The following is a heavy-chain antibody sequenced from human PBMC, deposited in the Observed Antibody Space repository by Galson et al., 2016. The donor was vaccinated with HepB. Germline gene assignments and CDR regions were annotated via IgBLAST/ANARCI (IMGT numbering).Heavy chain of an antibody. V-gene: IGHV3-15*07. Sequence: SLRLSCAASDFPFTKAWMNWVRQAPGKGLEWVGQIKSRTDGGTTEYGAPVNGRFTISRDDSENTAYLQMNNLKTDDTAVYYCTTKGGISWPPYWGQGTLVIVSS. J-gene: IGHJ4*02. CDR2: IKSRTDGGTT. CDR3: TTKGGISWPPY. CDR1: DFPFTKAW. D-gene: IGHD6-13*01.